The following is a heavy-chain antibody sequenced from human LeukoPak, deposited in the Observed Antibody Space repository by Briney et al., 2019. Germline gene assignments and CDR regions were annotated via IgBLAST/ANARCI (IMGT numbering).Heavy chain of an antibody. CDR2: ISSSSSYI. J-gene: IGHJ4*02. Sequence: PGGSLRLSCAASGFTFSVYSMNWVRQAPGKGLEWVSYISSSSSYIYYADSVKGRFTISRDNAKNSLYLQMNSLRAEDTAVYYCARVRNDYGDFAFDYWGQGTLVTVSS. CDR3: ARVRNDYGDFAFDY. CDR1: GFTFSVYS. D-gene: IGHD4-17*01. V-gene: IGHV3-21*01.